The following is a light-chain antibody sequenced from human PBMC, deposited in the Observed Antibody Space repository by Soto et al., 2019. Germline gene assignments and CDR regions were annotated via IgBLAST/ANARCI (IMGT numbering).Light chain of an antibody. CDR2: RNN. CDR1: SSNIGSNY. V-gene: IGLV1-47*01. Sequence: QSAPTQPPSASGTPGQRVTISCSGSSSNIGSNYVYWYQQLPGTAPKLLIYRNNQRPSGVPDRFSGSKSGTSASLAISGLRSEDEADYYCAAWDVSLSGWVFGGGTKLTVL. CDR3: AAWDVSLSGWV. J-gene: IGLJ3*02.